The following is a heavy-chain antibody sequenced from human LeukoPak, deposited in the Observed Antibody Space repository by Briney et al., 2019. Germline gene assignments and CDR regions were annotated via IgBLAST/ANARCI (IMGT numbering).Heavy chain of an antibody. Sequence: GASVKVSCKASGYTFTNYAMHWVRQAPGQRLEWVGWIDGGNGNTKYSQKLQGRVTITRDTSASTAYMELRSLRSEDTAVYYCARARTVDTANRQYYYYYYGMDVWGQGTAVSVSS. CDR1: GYTFTNYA. D-gene: IGHD5-18*01. V-gene: IGHV1-3*01. CDR3: ARARTVDTANRQYYYYYYGMDV. CDR2: IDGGNGNT. J-gene: IGHJ6*02.